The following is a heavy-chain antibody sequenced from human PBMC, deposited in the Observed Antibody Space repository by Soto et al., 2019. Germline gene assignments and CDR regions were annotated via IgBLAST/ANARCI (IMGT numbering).Heavy chain of an antibody. CDR1: GASITSSSY. CDR3: ARGMTPPGAPAWYYFDS. D-gene: IGHD2-8*02. J-gene: IGHJ4*02. Sequence: QVQLQESGPGLMKPSETLSLTCTVSGASITSSSYWSWIRQPAGKGLEWIGRFSLSGTTDYNPSLRSRVTMSADVSKNQFSLMLTSVTAADTALYYCARGMTPPGAPAWYYFDSWGQGTLVTVSS. V-gene: IGHV4-4*07. CDR2: FSLSGTT.